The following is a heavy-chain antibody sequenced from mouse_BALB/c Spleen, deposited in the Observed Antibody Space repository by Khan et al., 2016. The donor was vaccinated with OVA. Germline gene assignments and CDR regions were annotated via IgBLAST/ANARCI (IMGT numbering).Heavy chain of an antibody. D-gene: IGHD1-1*01. CDR3: ARGNYYGSTSWFGY. CDR1: GYTFSSYW. V-gene: IGHV1-9*01. J-gene: IGHJ3*01. CDR2: ILPGSGNN. Sequence: QVQLKQSGAELMKPGASVKISCKASGYTFSSYWIEWVKQRPGHGLEWFGEILPGSGNNNFNEKFRGKATFAADTSSNTAYMQLSSLTSEDSAVYYCARGNYYGSTSWFGYWGQGTLVTVSA.